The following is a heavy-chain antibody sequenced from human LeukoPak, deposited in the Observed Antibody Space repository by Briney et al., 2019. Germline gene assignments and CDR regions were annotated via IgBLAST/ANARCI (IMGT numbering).Heavy chain of an antibody. CDR2: INHSGST. V-gene: IGHV4-34*01. Sequence: KPSETLSLTCAVYGGSFSGYYWSWIRQPPGKGLEWIGEINHSGSTNYNPSLKSRVTISVDTSMNQFSLKLSSVTAADTAVYYCARMGGYGRWLRPGAVGYWGQGTLVTVSS. CDR1: GGSFSGYY. CDR3: ARMGGYGRWLRPGAVGY. D-gene: IGHD5-12*01. J-gene: IGHJ4*02.